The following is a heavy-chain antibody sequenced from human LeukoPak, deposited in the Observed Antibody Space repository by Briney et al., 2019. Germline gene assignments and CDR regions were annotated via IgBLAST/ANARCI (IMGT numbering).Heavy chain of an antibody. CDR1: GGSISNYY. CDR3: ARDTKN. J-gene: IGHJ4*02. D-gene: IGHD1-1*01. V-gene: IGHV4-59*12. Sequence: SETLSLTCTVSGGSISNYYWSWIRQPPGKGLEWIGYIYYSGRTNYNPSLKSRVTISLDTSKNQFSLKLNSVTAADTAVYYCARDTKNWGQGTLVTVSS. CDR2: IYYSGRT.